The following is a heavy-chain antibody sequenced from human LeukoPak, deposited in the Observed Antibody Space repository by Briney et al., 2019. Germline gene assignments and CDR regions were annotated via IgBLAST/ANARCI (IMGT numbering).Heavy chain of an antibody. CDR3: ARESAVTLADYGFDV. Sequence: GGSLRLSCAASGSSFSNFSMHWVRQAPGKGLEWVAVTSYDGTNEYYADSVKGRFTISRDNAKNTLYLQMNSLRLEDTAVYYCARESAVTLADYGFDVWGQGTTAIVSS. J-gene: IGHJ6*02. CDR1: GSSFSNFS. V-gene: IGHV3-30-3*01. CDR2: TSYDGTNE. D-gene: IGHD4-17*01.